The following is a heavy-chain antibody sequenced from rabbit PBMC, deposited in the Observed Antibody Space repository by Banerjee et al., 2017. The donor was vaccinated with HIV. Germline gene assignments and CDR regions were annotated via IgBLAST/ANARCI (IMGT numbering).Heavy chain of an antibody. J-gene: IGHJ3*01. CDR1: GFSLSNSYY. CDR3: ARDLPDIIGWNFGF. V-gene: IGHV1S45*01. Sequence: QEQLEESGGDLVKPEGSLTLTCTASGFSLSNSYYMCCVRQAPGKGLEWIGCLNTITGKAVYATWAKGRFTIYRASSTTVFLQMTSLTAADTATYFCARDLPDIIGWNFGFWGPGTLVTVS. CDR2: LNTITGKA. D-gene: IGHD1-1*01.